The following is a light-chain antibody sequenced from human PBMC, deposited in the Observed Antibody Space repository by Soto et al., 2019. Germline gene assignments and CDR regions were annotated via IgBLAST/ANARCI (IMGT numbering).Light chain of an antibody. V-gene: IGKV1-5*03. Sequence: DIQMTQSPSTLSGSVGDRVTITCRASQTISSWLAWYQQKPGKAPKLLIYKASTLKSGVPSRFSGSGSGTEFTLTISSLQPDDFATYYCQHYNSYPITFGQGTRLE. CDR2: KAS. CDR1: QTISSW. J-gene: IGKJ5*01. CDR3: QHYNSYPIT.